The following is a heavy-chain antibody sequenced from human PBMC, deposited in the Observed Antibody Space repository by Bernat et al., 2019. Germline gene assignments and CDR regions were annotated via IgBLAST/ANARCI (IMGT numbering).Heavy chain of an antibody. D-gene: IGHD3-3*01. CDR3: ARHEYYDFWSGYGMDV. CDR2: IYYSGST. V-gene: IGHV4-39*01. J-gene: IGHJ6*02. Sequence: QLQLQESGPGLVKPSETLSLTCTVSGGSISSRSYYWGWIRQPPGKGREWIGRIYYSGSTYYNPSLKSRVTISVDTSNNRFSLKLSSVTAADTAVYYCARHEYYDFWSGYGMDVWGQGTTVTVSS. CDR1: GGSISSRSYY.